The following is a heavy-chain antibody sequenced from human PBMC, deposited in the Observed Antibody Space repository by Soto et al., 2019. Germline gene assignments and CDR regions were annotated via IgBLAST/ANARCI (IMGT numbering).Heavy chain of an antibody. D-gene: IGHD1-26*01. CDR2: IDPSDSYT. Sequence: GESLKISCKGSGYSFTSYWISWVRQMPGKGLEWMGRIDPSDSYTNYSPSFQGHVTISADKSISTAYLQWSSLKASDTAMYYCARTQMSFPTAFDIWGQGTMVTVSS. CDR3: ARTQMSFPTAFDI. CDR1: GYSFTSYW. J-gene: IGHJ3*02. V-gene: IGHV5-10-1*01.